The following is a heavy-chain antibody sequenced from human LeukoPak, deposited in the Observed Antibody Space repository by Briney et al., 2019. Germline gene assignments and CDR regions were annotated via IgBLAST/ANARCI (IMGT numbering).Heavy chain of an antibody. CDR3: AKRPPTTVVMGGPFDY. CDR1: GFTFASYA. J-gene: IGHJ4*02. D-gene: IGHD4-23*01. Sequence: GGSLRLSCAASGFTFASYAMSWDRQAPGKGLEWVSAISGSGGSTYYADSVKGRFTISRDNSKSTLYLQMNSLRAEDTAVYYCAKRPPTTVVMGGPFDYWGQGTLVTVSS. V-gene: IGHV3-23*01. CDR2: ISGSGGST.